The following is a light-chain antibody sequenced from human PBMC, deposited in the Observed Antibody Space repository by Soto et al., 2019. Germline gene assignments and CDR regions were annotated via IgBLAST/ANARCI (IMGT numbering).Light chain of an antibody. CDR3: QHYGSSPGT. V-gene: IGKV3-20*01. CDR2: GAS. CDR1: QSVSSSY. Sequence: EIVLTQSPGTLSLSPGERATLSCRASQSVSSSYLAWYQQKPGQAPRLLIYGASSRATGIPDRFSGSGSGTDITLTSSRVEPEDFAVYYCQHYGSSPGTFGQGTKVEIK. J-gene: IGKJ1*01.